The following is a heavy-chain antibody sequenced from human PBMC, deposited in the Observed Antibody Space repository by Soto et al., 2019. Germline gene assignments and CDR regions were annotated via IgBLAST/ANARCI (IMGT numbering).Heavy chain of an antibody. CDR1: GGSISSGGYS. V-gene: IGHV4-30-2*06. CDR2: TYQSGSA. J-gene: IGHJ6*02. Sequence: SETLSLTCTVSGGSISSGGYSWTWIRQSPGKGLEWIGYTYQSGSAYYNPSLKSLVTISVDRSKNQFSLNLTSVTAADTAVYYCARDYYGIDVWGQGTTVAVSS. CDR3: ARDYYGIDV.